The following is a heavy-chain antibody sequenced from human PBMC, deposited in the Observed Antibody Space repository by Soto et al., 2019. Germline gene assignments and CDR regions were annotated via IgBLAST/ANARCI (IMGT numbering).Heavy chain of an antibody. Sequence: GASVKVSCKASGYTFTSYYMHWVRQAPGQGLEWMGIINPSGGSTSYAQKFQGRVTMTRDTSTSTVYMELSSLRSEDTAVYYCARVRRDLTGYYIPAGYFDYWGQGTLVTVSS. J-gene: IGHJ4*02. CDR1: GYTFTSYY. V-gene: IGHV1-46*01. CDR2: INPSGGST. D-gene: IGHD3-9*01. CDR3: ARVRRDLTGYYIPAGYFDY.